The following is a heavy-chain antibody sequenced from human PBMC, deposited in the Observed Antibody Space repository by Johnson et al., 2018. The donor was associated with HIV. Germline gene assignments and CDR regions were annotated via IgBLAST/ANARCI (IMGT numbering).Heavy chain of an antibody. J-gene: IGHJ3*02. D-gene: IGHD6-25*01. CDR1: GFTFSSYG. V-gene: IGHV3-30*02. CDR2: IRYDGSNK. CDR3: AKDHLERTDAFDI. Sequence: QVQLVESGGGLVQPGGSLRLSCAASGFTFSSYGMHWVRQAPGKGLEWVAFIRYDGSNKYYADSVTGRFTISRDNSKNTLYLQMNSLRAEDTAVYYCAKDHLERTDAFDIWGQGTMVTVSS.